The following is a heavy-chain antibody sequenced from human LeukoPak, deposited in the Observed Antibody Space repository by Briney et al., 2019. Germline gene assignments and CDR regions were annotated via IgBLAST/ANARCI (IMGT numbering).Heavy chain of an antibody. CDR2: ISGSGGGT. J-gene: IGHJ4*02. D-gene: IGHD3-10*01. CDR1: GFTFTNYA. V-gene: IGHV3-23*01. CDR3: AKDGAGDPGDFEY. Sequence: GGSLRLSCAASGFTFTNYAMSWVRQAPGKGLEWISTISGSGGGTYYADSVKGRFTISRDNSKNTLYLQMNSLRAEDTAVYYCAKDGAGDPGDFEYWGQGTLVTVSS.